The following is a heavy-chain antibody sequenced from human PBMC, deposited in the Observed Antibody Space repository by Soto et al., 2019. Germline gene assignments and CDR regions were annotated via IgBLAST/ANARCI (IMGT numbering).Heavy chain of an antibody. CDR3: ARALPSAAGLSFDY. V-gene: IGHV4-4*07. CDR1: GGSITGYY. Sequence: QVQLQESGPGLVKPSETLSLTCTVSGGSITGYYWSWIRQLPGKVLEWIGRIHTSDTTNYNPSLKSRVTLSVDTSTNQFSLRLSSRTAADTAVYYCARALPSAAGLSFDYWGQGTLVTVSS. CDR2: IHTSDTT. D-gene: IGHD6-13*01. J-gene: IGHJ4*02.